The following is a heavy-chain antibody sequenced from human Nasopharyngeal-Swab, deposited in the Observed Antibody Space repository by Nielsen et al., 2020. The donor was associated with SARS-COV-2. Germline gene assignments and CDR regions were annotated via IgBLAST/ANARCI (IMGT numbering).Heavy chain of an antibody. CDR2: IIPIFGTA. D-gene: IGHD3-16*02. J-gene: IGHJ4*02. V-gene: IGHV1-69*06. Sequence: SVKVSCKASGGTFSSYAISWVRQAPGQGLEWMVGIIPIFGTANYAQKFQGRVTITADKPTSPAYMELSRLRSEDTAVYYCARNPVDYDYVWGSYRYRTFDYWGQGTLVTVSS. CDR1: GGTFSSYA. CDR3: ARNPVDYDYVWGSYRYRTFDY.